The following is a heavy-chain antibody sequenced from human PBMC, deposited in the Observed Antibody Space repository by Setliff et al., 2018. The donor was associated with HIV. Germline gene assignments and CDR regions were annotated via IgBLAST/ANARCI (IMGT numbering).Heavy chain of an antibody. CDR3: TTAGHELTDPYYYYYNMDV. Sequence: GGSLRLSCAASGFTFSTYAMSWVRQAPGKGLEWVSSISGSAASTYYADSVKGRFTISRDNSKYTLYLQMNSLKTEDTAVYYCTTAGHELTDPYYYYYNMDVWGKGTTVTVSS. CDR2: ISGSAAST. J-gene: IGHJ6*03. CDR1: GFTFSTYA. D-gene: IGHD1-26*01. V-gene: IGHV3-23*01.